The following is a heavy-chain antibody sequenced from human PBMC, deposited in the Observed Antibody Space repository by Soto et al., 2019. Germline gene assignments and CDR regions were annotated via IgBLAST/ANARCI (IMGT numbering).Heavy chain of an antibody. Sequence: EVQLVESGGGLFQPGGSLRLSCAASGFTFTDYWMHWVRQGPGKGLVWVSRIYSDGTYYADSVKGRFTISRDNSKNTLYLQMNSLRADDTAVYYCARGRPIDYWGQGTLVTVSS. V-gene: IGHV3-74*01. CDR2: IYSDGT. CDR3: ARGRPIDY. J-gene: IGHJ4*02. CDR1: GFTFTDYW.